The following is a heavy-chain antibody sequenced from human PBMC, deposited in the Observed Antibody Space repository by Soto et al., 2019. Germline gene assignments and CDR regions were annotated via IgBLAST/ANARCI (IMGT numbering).Heavy chain of an antibody. CDR2: VSPPFRTS. V-gene: IGHV1-69*01. D-gene: IGHD3-10*01. CDR3: ATVLYYGSGSYSPYGMDV. J-gene: IGHJ6*02. CDR1: GVSFNNNG. Sequence: QVQLVQSGAEVKKPGSSVKVSCKTSGVSFNNNGIGWVRQAPGHGLEWMGGVSPPFRTSNYARKFQGRISINADATTGTVKMELSSLTSEDTAQYYCATVLYYGSGSYSPYGMDVWGQGTTVTVSS.